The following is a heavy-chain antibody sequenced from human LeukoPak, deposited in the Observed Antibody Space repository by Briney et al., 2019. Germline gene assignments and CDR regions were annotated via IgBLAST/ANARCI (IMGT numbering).Heavy chain of an antibody. D-gene: IGHD2-2*01. CDR2: INSDGSTT. Sequence: GGSLRLSCAASGFTFSSYWMHWVRQAPGKGLVWVSRINSDGSTTSYADSARGRFTISRDNAKNTLYLQMNSLRADDTAVYYCARDLALCSSASCYYNWFDPWGQGTLVTVSS. CDR3: ARDLALCSSASCYYNWFDP. V-gene: IGHV3-74*01. CDR1: GFTFSSYW. J-gene: IGHJ5*02.